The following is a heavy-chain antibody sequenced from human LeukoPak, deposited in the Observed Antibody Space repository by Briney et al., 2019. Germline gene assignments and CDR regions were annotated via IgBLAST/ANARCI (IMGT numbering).Heavy chain of an antibody. V-gene: IGHV3-53*01. CDR2: IYSGGTT. J-gene: IGHJ4*02. Sequence: GGSLRLSCAASGFTVSTNRMTWVRQAPGKGLEWVSTIYSGGTTYYADSVKGRFTISRDNSKNTLYLQMNSLRAEDTAVYYCAKEHDYGDLDYWGQGTLVTVSS. CDR1: GFTVSTNR. D-gene: IGHD4-17*01. CDR3: AKEHDYGDLDY.